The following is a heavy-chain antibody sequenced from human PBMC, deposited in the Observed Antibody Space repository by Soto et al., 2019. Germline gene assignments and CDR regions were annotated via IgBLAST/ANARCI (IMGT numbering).Heavy chain of an antibody. V-gene: IGHV3-30*18. Sequence: GGSLRLSCAASGFTFSSYGMHWVRQAPGKGLEWVAVISYDGSNKYYADSVKGRFTISRDNSKNTLYLQMNSLRAEDTAVYYCAKDQAGVATIPRFTYYYYYGMDVWGQGTTVTVSS. J-gene: IGHJ6*02. CDR2: ISYDGSNK. CDR3: AKDQAGVATIPRFTYYYYYGMDV. CDR1: GFTFSSYG. D-gene: IGHD5-12*01.